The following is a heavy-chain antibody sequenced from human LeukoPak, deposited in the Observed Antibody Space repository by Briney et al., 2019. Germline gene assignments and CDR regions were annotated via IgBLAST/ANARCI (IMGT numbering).Heavy chain of an antibody. CDR1: GGSISSYY. D-gene: IGHD6-13*01. Sequence: PSETLSLTCTVPGGSISSYYWSWIRQPAGKGLEWIGHIYNSGSTNYNPSLKGRVTVSVATSKNQFSLHLSSVTAADTAVYYCARSAFLVTAPGLYYFDYWGQGTLVAVSS. CDR2: IYNSGST. J-gene: IGHJ4*02. CDR3: ARSAFLVTAPGLYYFDY. V-gene: IGHV4-4*07.